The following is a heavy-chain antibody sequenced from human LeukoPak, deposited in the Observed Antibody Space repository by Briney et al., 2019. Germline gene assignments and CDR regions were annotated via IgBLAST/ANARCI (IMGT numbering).Heavy chain of an antibody. CDR2: INHSGST. D-gene: IGHD3-22*01. CDR1: GGSFSGYY. Sequence: SETLSLTCAVYGGSFSGYYWSWIRQSPGKGLEWIGEINHSGSTNYNPSLKSRVTISVDTSKNQFSLKLSSVTAADTAVYYCARESGYRPFDPWGQGTLVTVSS. V-gene: IGHV4-34*01. CDR3: ARESGYRPFDP. J-gene: IGHJ5*02.